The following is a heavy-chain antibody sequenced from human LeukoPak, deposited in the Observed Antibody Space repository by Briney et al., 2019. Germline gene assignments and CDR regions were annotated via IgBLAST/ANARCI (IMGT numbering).Heavy chain of an antibody. CDR2: IYYSGST. J-gene: IGHJ4*02. CDR3: ARGVGGRWLQYAVDY. V-gene: IGHV4-39*07. Sequence: PSETLSLTCTVSGGSISSSSYYWGWIRQPPGKGLEWIGSIYYSGSTYYNPSLKSRVTISVDTSKNQFSLKLSSVTAADTAVYSCARGVGGRWLQYAVDYWGQGTLVTVSS. D-gene: IGHD5-24*01. CDR1: GGSISSSSYY.